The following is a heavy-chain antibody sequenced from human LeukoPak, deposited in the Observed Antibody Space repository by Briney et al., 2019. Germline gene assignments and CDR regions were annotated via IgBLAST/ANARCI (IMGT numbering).Heavy chain of an antibody. CDR3: ARAYCRSTNCCYPS. Sequence: GGSLRLSCAASGFTFSNYAMRWVRQAPGKGLEWVANIKQDGSEQYYVDSVRGRFTISRDNAQNSLSLQMNILRPQDTAVYYCARAYCRSTNCCYPSWGQGTLVTVSS. CDR2: IKQDGSEQ. J-gene: IGHJ5*02. D-gene: IGHD2-2*01. V-gene: IGHV3-7*01. CDR1: GFTFSNYA.